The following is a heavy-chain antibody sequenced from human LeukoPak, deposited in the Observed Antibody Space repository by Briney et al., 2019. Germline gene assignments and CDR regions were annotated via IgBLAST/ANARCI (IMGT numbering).Heavy chain of an antibody. V-gene: IGHV3-48*04. CDR2: IRSSGSLI. CDR3: ARNFYETTGFYYDAFDI. D-gene: IGHD3-22*01. Sequence: GGSLRLSCAASGFTFSGYNMNWVRQAPGKGLEWVAFIRSSGSLIYYAESVKGRFTISRDNSRNSLYLQMNSLGVEDTAVYYCARNFYETTGFYYDAFDIWGQGTAVTVSS. CDR1: GFTFSGYN. J-gene: IGHJ3*02.